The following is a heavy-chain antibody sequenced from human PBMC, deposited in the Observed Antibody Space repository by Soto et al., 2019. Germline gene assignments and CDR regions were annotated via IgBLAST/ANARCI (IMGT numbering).Heavy chain of an antibody. V-gene: IGHV3-23*01. CDR2: ISGTGFST. D-gene: IGHD2-21*02. CDR3: AKVIVVVTADRGRYFQH. J-gene: IGHJ1*01. Sequence: GGALRLSCAASGFTFSSYAMNWVRQTPGKGLEWVSAISGTGFSTYYTDSVKGRFTISRDNSKNTLYLQMNSLRAEDTAVYYCAKVIVVVTADRGRYFQHWGQGTLVTVPQ. CDR1: GFTFSSYA.